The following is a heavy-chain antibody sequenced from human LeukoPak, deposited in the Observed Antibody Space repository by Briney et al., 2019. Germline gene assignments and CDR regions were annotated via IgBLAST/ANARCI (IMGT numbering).Heavy chain of an antibody. CDR3: ARHSGAGTGFVY. J-gene: IGHJ4*02. CDR1: GGSISSYY. Sequence: PSETLSLTCTVSGGSISSYYWSWIRQPAGKGLEWIGRIYTSGSTNYNPSLKSRLTILIDTSKNQFSLKLSSVTAADTAVYYCARHSGAGTGFVYWGQGTLVTVSS. CDR2: IYTSGST. D-gene: IGHD6-19*01. V-gene: IGHV4-4*07.